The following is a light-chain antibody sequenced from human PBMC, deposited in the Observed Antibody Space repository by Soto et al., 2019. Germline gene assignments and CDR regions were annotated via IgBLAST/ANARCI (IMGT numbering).Light chain of an antibody. CDR2: KAS. Sequence: DSQMTQYPSTLSASIGDRVTITCRAGQSISSWFAWYQQKPGKAPKLLISKASTLQSGVPPRFSGSGSGTEFALTISSLQPDDFATYYGQQYESYPMTFGGGTKVEIK. J-gene: IGKJ4*01. CDR1: QSISSW. CDR3: QQYESYPMT. V-gene: IGKV1-5*03.